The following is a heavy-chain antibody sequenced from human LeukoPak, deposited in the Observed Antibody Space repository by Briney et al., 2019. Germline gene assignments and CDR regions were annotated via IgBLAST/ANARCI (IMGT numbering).Heavy chain of an antibody. Sequence: GGSLRLPCAASGFIFSTYGMHWVRQAPGKGLEWVAVVWSGGNNKYYSDSVKGRFTISRDNSKNTLYLQMNSLRAEDTAVYYCAKDGQVGAIGYFDYRGQGTLVTVSS. CDR1: GFIFSTYG. D-gene: IGHD1-26*01. V-gene: IGHV3-33*06. CDR3: AKDGQVGAIGYFDY. CDR2: VWSGGNNK. J-gene: IGHJ4*02.